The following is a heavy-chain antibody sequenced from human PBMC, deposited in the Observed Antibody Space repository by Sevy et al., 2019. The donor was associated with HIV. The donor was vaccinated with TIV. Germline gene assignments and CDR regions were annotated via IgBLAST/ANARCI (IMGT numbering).Heavy chain of an antibody. D-gene: IGHD2-15*01. V-gene: IGHV3-48*02. CDR1: GFTFSSYS. CDR2: ISSSSSTI. J-gene: IGHJ6*02. CDR3: ARDARVVVAATDYYYYYGMDV. Sequence: GGSLRLSCAASGFTFSSYSMNWVRQAPGKGLEWVSYISSSSSTIYYASSVKGRFTISRDNAKNSLYLQMNSLRDEDTAVYYCARDARVVVAATDYYYYYGMDVWGQGTTVTVSS.